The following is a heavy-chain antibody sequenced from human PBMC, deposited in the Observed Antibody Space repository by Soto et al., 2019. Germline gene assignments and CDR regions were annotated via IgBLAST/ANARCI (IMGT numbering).Heavy chain of an antibody. J-gene: IGHJ4*02. D-gene: IGHD3-22*01. V-gene: IGHV1-18*01. CDR3: ARDYLYYYDSSGYGGFDY. CDR2: ISAYNGNT. Sequence: ASVKVSCKASGYTFTSYGISWVRQAPGQGLEWMGWISAYNGNTNYAQKIQSRVTMTTDTSTSTAYMELRSLRSDDTAVFYCARDYLYYYDSSGYGGFDYWGQGTLVTVSS. CDR1: GYTFTSYG.